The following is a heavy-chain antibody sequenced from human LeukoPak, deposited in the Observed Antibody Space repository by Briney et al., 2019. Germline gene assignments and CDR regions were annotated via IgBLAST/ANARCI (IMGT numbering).Heavy chain of an antibody. CDR2: LYDSGGP. J-gene: IGHJ4*02. CDR3: ARGKNIGGSDFDF. V-gene: IGHV4-59*01. D-gene: IGHD2/OR15-2a*01. Sequence: SETLSLTCTVSGGSINSYYWSWIRQPPGKGLEWIGYLYDSGGPTYNPSLKSRVAISVDTSKSQSSLKLTSLTAADTAVYFCARGKNIGGSDFDFWGQGTLVTVSS. CDR1: GGSINSYY.